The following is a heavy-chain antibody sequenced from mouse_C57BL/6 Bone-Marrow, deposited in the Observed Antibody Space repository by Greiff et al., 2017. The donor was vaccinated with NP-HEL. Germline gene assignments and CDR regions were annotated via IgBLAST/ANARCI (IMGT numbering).Heavy chain of an antibody. CDR3: ARAYGDYVLYYFDD. CDR2: ISSGSSTI. CDR1: GFTFSDYG. D-gene: IGHD2-13*01. V-gene: IGHV5-17*01. Sequence: EVKLVESGGGLVKPGGSLKLSCAASGFTFSDYGMHWVRQAPEKGLEWVAYISSGSSTIYYADTVKGRFTISRDNAKNTLFLQMTSLGSEDTAMYYCARAYGDYVLYYFDDWGQGTTLTVSS. J-gene: IGHJ2*01.